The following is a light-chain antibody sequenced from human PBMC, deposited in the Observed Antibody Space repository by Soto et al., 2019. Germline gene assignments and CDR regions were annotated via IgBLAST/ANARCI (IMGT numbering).Light chain of an antibody. V-gene: IGKV3-15*01. Sequence: IVMKQSPATLSVSPGERATLSCRASQSVSSNLAWYQQKPGQAPRLLIYGASTRATGIPARFRGTGSGAEFTLTINSLQSEDFAVYYCQPYNNWPLTFGGGTKVDI. CDR1: QSVSSN. J-gene: IGKJ4*01. CDR2: GAS. CDR3: QPYNNWPLT.